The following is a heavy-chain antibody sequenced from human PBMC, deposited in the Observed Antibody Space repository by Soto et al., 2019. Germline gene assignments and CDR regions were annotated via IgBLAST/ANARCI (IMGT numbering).Heavy chain of an antibody. J-gene: IGHJ4*02. CDR2: INHSGST. CDR1: GGSFSGYY. D-gene: IGHD3-3*01. V-gene: IGHV4-34*01. Sequence: PSETLSLTCAVYGGSFSGYYWSWIRQPPGKGLEWIGEINHSGSTNYNPSLKSRVTISVDTSKNQFSLKLSSVTAADTAVYYCAKRRITIFGVVPWYFDYWGQGTLVTVSS. CDR3: AKRRITIFGVVPWYFDY.